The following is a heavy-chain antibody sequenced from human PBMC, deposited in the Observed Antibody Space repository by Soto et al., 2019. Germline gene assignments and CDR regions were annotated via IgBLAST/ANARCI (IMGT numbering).Heavy chain of an antibody. CDR1: GYTFTSYG. CDR2: ISAYNGNT. D-gene: IGHD6-19*01. V-gene: IGHV1-18*01. J-gene: IGHJ4*02. CDR3: ARAAYSSGWYFDY. Sequence: QVQLVQSGAEVKKPGASVKVSCKASGYTFTSYGISWVRQAPGQGLEWMGWISAYNGNTNYAQKLQGRVTVTTDTSTSTAYMDLRILRSDDTAVYYCARAAYSSGWYFDYWGQGTLVTVSS.